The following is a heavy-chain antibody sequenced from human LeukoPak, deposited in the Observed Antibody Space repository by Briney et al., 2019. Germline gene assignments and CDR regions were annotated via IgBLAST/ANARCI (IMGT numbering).Heavy chain of an antibody. CDR2: ISSSGSTI. D-gene: IGHD2-2*01. Sequence: GGSLRLSCAASGFTFSDYYMSWIRQAPGKGLEWVSYISSSGSTIYYADSVKGRFTISRDNAKNSLYLQMNSLRAEDTAVYYCARDVVVVPAPPYYYGMDVWGQGTTVTVS. CDR1: GFTFSDYY. CDR3: ARDVVVVPAPPYYYGMDV. J-gene: IGHJ6*02. V-gene: IGHV3-11*01.